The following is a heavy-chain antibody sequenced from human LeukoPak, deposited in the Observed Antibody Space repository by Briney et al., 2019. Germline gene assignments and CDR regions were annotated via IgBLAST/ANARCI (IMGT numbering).Heavy chain of an antibody. CDR3: ARLVVATIKRFDYYYMDV. J-gene: IGHJ6*03. D-gene: IGHD5-12*01. CDR2: IFYSGST. Sequence: EPSETLSLTCTVSGGSISSATYYWVWIRQPPGKGLEWIASIFYSGSTYYNPSLKSRVTISLDTSMNQFSLKLSSVTASDTAVYYCARLVVATIKRFDYYYMDVWGKGTTVTVSS. CDR1: GGSISSATYY. V-gene: IGHV4-39*01.